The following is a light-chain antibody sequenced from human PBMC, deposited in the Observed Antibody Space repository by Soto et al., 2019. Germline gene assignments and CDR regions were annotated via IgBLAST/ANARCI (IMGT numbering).Light chain of an antibody. CDR2: AAS. J-gene: IGKJ1*01. V-gene: IGKV1-39*01. CDR3: LQLYNFSWT. Sequence: DIQMTQSPSSLSASVGDRVTITCRASQSISSYLNWYQQQPGKPPRLLIYAASSLKSGVPSRFSGSGSGTDFTLTISRLQPEDFATYYCLQLYNFSWTFGQGTKVDIK. CDR1: QSISSY.